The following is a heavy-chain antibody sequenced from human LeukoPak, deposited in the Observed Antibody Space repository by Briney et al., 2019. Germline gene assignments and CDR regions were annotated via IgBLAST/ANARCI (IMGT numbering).Heavy chain of an antibody. CDR1: GGSMSSHY. V-gene: IGHV4-59*11. Sequence: SETLSLTCTVSGGSMSSHYWSWIRQPPGKGLEWIGYISYIGSTNYNPSLKSRVTISIDTSKNQFSLKLSSVTAADTAVYYCARDPTTVTKGLDIWGQGTTVTVSS. J-gene: IGHJ3*02. CDR2: ISYIGST. CDR3: ARDPTTVTKGLDI. D-gene: IGHD4-17*01.